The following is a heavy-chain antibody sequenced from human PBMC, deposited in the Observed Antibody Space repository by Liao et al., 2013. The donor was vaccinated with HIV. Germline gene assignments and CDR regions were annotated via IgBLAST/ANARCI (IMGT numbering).Heavy chain of an antibody. CDR3: ARDGFTLLGGDWYFDL. V-gene: IGHV4-59*01. J-gene: IGHJ2*01. CDR2: IFYTGST. Sequence: QVQLQESGPGLVRPSETLSLNCTVSGGSIGSNYWNWIRQPPGKGLEWIGYIFYTGSTNYNPSLKSRVTISVDTSKNQFSLKLTSVTAADTAVYYCARDGFTLLGGDWYFDLWGRGTLVTVSS. D-gene: IGHD3-3*01. CDR1: GGSIGSNY.